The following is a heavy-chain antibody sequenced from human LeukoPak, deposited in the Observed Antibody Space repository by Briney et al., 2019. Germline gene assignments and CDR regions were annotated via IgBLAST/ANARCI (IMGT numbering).Heavy chain of an antibody. CDR3: ARGAKRAMIVVVTHAFDI. J-gene: IGHJ3*02. CDR1: GFTFDDYG. D-gene: IGHD3-22*01. V-gene: IGHV3-21*01. Sequence: GGSLRLSCAASGFTFDDYGMSWVRQAPGKGLEWVSSISSSSSYIYYADPVKGRFTISRDNAKNSLYLQMNSLRAEDTAVYYCARGAKRAMIVVVTHAFDIWGQGTMVTVSS. CDR2: ISSSSSYI.